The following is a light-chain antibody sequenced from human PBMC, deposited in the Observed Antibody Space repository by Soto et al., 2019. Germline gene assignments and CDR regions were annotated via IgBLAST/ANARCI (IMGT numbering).Light chain of an antibody. CDR2: EVS. CDR1: SSDVGGYNY. Sequence: QSALTQPPSASGSPGQSVTISCTGTSSDVGGYNYVSWYQQHPGKAPKLMIYEVSKRPSGVPDRFSGSKSGNTASLTVSGLQAEVGVVYYCSSYEGSKNSPHVFEPGTKAPVL. J-gene: IGLJ1*01. V-gene: IGLV2-8*01. CDR3: SSYEGSKNSPHV.